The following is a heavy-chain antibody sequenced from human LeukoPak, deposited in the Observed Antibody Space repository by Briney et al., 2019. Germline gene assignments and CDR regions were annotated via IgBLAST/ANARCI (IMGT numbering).Heavy chain of an antibody. V-gene: IGHV4-4*09. CDR1: GGSISSYY. D-gene: IGHD3-3*01. Sequence: SETLSLTCTVSGGSISSYYWSWIRQPPGKGLEWIGYIYTSGSTNYNPSLKSRVTISVDTSKNQFSLKLSSVTAADTAVYYCARHSSGYYHFDYWGQGTLVTVSS. CDR2: IYTSGST. J-gene: IGHJ4*02. CDR3: ARHSSGYYHFDY.